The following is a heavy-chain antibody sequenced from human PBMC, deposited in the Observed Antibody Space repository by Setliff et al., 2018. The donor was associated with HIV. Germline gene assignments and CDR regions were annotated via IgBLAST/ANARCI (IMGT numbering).Heavy chain of an antibody. CDR1: GYTLRRHG. J-gene: IGHJ3*02. CDR2: ISAYNGNT. D-gene: IGHD6-6*01. CDR3: ASSHTGYSSSSGAFDI. V-gene: IGHV1-18*01. Sequence: ASVKVSCKASGYTLRRHGISWVRQAPGQGLEWMGWISAYNGNTNYAQKFRGRVTLTTDTSTSTAYMELRSLRSDDTAVYYCASSHTGYSSSSGAFDIWGQGTMVTVSS.